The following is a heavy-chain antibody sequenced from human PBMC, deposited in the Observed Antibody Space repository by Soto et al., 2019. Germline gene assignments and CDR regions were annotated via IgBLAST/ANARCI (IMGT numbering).Heavy chain of an antibody. CDR3: ARQGYYYDSSGYVPFDY. Sequence: VSLKISCKGSGYSFTSYWISWVRQMPGKGLEWMGRIDPSDSYTNYSPSFQGHVTISADKSISTAYLQWSSLKASDTAMYYCARQGYYYDSSGYVPFDYWGQGTLVTVSS. CDR1: GYSFTSYW. J-gene: IGHJ4*02. CDR2: IDPSDSYT. D-gene: IGHD3-22*01. V-gene: IGHV5-10-1*01.